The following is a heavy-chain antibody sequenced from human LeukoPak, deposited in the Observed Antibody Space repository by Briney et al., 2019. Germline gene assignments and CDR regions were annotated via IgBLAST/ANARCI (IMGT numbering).Heavy chain of an antibody. CDR1: GYTFTGYY. D-gene: IGHD2-15*01. CDR3: ASGGGYCSGGSCYSNPFDI. J-gene: IGHJ3*02. CDR2: INPNSGGT. Sequence: ASVKVSCKASGYTFTGYYMHWVRQAPGQGLEWMGWINPNSGGTNYAQKFQGRVTMTRDTSISTAYMELSRLRSDDTAVYYCASGGGYCSGGSCYSNPFDIWGQGTMVTVSS. V-gene: IGHV1-2*02.